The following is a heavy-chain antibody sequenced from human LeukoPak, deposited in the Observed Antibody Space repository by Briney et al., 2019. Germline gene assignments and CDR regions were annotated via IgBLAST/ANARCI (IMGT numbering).Heavy chain of an antibody. CDR1: RFTFSNYA. V-gene: IGHV3-23*01. CDR2: IRGSGGST. Sequence: GGSLRLSCAASRFTFSNYAMSWVRQAPGKGLEWVSAIRGSGGSTYYADSVKGRFTISRDNSKNTLYLQMNSLRAEDTAVYYCAKGYDFWTPVIGQYFDYWGQGTLVTVSS. CDR3: AKGYDFWTPVIGQYFDY. J-gene: IGHJ4*02. D-gene: IGHD3-3*01.